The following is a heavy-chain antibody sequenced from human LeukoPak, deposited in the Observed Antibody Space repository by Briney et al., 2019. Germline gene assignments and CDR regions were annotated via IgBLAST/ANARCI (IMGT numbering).Heavy chain of an antibody. J-gene: IGHJ6*02. CDR2: IIPIFGTA. Sequence: SVKVSCKASGGTFSSYAISWVRQAPGQGLEWMGGIIPIFGTANYAQKFQGRVTITADESTSTAYMELSSLRSEDTAVYYCARDHYYDNSGYLQAQYYGMDVWGQGTTVTVSS. D-gene: IGHD3-22*01. CDR3: ARDHYYDNSGYLQAQYYGMDV. V-gene: IGHV1-69*01. CDR1: GGTFSSYA.